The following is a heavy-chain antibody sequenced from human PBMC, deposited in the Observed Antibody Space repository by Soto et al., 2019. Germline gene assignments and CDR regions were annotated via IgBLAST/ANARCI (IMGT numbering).Heavy chain of an antibody. V-gene: IGHV3-48*03. D-gene: IGHD1-26*01. CDR2: INSDGSTV. Sequence: GGSLRLSCAAPGFTFSSYEMNWVRQAPGKGLEWVSYINSDGSTVYYTDSVKGRFTISRDNAKNSLYLQMNSLRAEDTAVYYCARDERIYSGSIRHLDYWGQGTLVTVSS. CDR3: ARDERIYSGSIRHLDY. CDR1: GFTFSSYE. J-gene: IGHJ4*02.